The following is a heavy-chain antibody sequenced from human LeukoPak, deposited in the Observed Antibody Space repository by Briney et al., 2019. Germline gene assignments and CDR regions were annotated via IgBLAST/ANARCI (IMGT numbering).Heavy chain of an antibody. CDR2: ISSSSSYI. Sequence: GGSLRLSCAASGFTFSSYSMSWVRQAPGNGLEWVSSISSSSSYIYYADSVKGRFTISRDNAKNSLYLQMNSLRAEDTAVYYCARDRGIKRAGAFDIWGQGTMVTVSS. J-gene: IGHJ3*02. D-gene: IGHD3-10*01. CDR1: GFTFSSYS. V-gene: IGHV3-21*01. CDR3: ARDRGIKRAGAFDI.